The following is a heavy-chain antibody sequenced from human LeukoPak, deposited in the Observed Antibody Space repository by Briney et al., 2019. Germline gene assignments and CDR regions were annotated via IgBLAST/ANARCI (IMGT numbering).Heavy chain of an antibody. J-gene: IGHJ4*02. CDR1: GYTFTSYD. CDR3: ARAVKYCSGGSCYFYFDY. D-gene: IGHD2-15*01. CDR2: INPNSGNT. V-gene: IGHV1-8*01. Sequence: GASVKVSCKASGYTFTSYDINWVRQATGQGLEWMGWINPNSGNTGYAQKFQGRVTMTRNTSISTAYMELSSLRSEDTAVYYCARAVKYCSGGSCYFYFDYWGQGTLVTVSS.